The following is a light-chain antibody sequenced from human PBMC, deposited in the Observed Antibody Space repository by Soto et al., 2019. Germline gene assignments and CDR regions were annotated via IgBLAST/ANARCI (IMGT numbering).Light chain of an antibody. Sequence: QSVLTQPPSASGTPGQRVTISCSGGNSNIGSNTVNWYQQLPGTAPKLLIYSNSQRPSGVPDRFSGSKSGTSASLAISGLHSEDEADYYCAAWDDSLNAYVFGTGTKVTVL. CDR3: AAWDDSLNAYV. J-gene: IGLJ1*01. CDR1: NSNIGSNT. CDR2: SNS. V-gene: IGLV1-44*01.